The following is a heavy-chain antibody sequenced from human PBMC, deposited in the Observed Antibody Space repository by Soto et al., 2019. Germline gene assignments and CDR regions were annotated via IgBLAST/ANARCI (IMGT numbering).Heavy chain of an antibody. CDR2: IYSGGST. CDR3: AREDVIAAAGKGYYYYGMDV. CDR1: GFTVSSNY. J-gene: IGHJ6*02. Sequence: EVQLVESGGGLVQPGGSLRLSCAASGFTVSSNYMSWVRQAPGKGLEWVSVIYSGGSTYYADSVKGRFTISRDNSKNTLYLQMNSLRAEDTAVYYCAREDVIAAAGKGYYYYGMDVWGQGTTVTVSS. V-gene: IGHV3-66*01. D-gene: IGHD6-13*01.